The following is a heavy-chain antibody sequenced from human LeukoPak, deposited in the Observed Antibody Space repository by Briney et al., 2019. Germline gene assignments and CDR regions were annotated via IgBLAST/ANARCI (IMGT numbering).Heavy chain of an antibody. J-gene: IGHJ3*02. CDR1: GGTFSSYA. Sequence: ASAKVSCKASGGTFSSYAISWVRQAPGQGLEWMGRIIPILGIANYAQKFQGRVTITADKSTSTAYMELSSLRSEDTAVYYCARPDRRGSSDAFDIWGQGTMVTVSS. CDR2: IIPILGIA. V-gene: IGHV1-69*04. D-gene: IGHD1-26*01. CDR3: ARPDRRGSSDAFDI.